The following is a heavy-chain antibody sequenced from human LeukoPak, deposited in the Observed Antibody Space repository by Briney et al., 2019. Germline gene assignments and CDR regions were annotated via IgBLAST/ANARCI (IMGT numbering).Heavy chain of an antibody. Sequence: SETLSLTCAVYGGSFSGYYWSWIRQPPGKGLEWIGEINHSGSTNYNPSLKSRVTISVDTSKNQFSLKLSSVTAADTAVYYCARVRGYSYGYLDYWSQGTLVTVSS. V-gene: IGHV4-34*01. CDR3: ARVRGYSYGYLDY. CDR2: INHSGST. J-gene: IGHJ4*02. CDR1: GGSFSGYY. D-gene: IGHD5-18*01.